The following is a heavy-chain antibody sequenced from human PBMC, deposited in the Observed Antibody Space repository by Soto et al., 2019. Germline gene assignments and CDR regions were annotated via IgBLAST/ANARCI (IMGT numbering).Heavy chain of an antibody. J-gene: IGHJ6*02. Sequence: GGSLRLSCAASGFTFSSYAMHWVRQAPGKGLEWVAVISYDGSNKYYADSVKGRFTISRDNSKNTLYLQMNSLRAEDTAVYYCARVHDYGDGSYYYYGMDVWGQGTTVTVSS. D-gene: IGHD4-17*01. CDR2: ISYDGSNK. CDR3: ARVHDYGDGSYYYYGMDV. CDR1: GFTFSSYA. V-gene: IGHV3-30-3*01.